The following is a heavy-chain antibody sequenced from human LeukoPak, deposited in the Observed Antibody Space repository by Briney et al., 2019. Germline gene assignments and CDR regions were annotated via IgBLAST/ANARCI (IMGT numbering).Heavy chain of an antibody. D-gene: IGHD1-26*01. V-gene: IGHV3-66*02. CDR1: GFTVSSNY. Sequence: HAGGSLRLSCAASGFTVSSNYMSWVRQAPGKGLEWVSVIYSGGSTYYADSVKGRFTISRDNSKNTLYLQMNSLRAEDTAVYYCARDPGGSYFRPSWGQGTLVTVSS. CDR2: IYSGGST. J-gene: IGHJ4*02. CDR3: ARDPGGSYFRPS.